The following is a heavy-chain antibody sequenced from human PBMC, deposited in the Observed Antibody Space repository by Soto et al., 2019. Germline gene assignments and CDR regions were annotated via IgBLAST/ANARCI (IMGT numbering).Heavy chain of an antibody. V-gene: IGHV4-34*01. D-gene: IGHD4-4*01. CDR3: ARGRIVPSYSNYVFSYYYMDV. Sequence: PEETLSLTCAVYGGSFSGYYWSWIRQPPGKGLEWFGESNHSGSTNYNPSLTSRVTISVDTSNNQFSLKPSSVTAADTAVYYCARGRIVPSYSNYVFSYYYMDVWGKGTTVTVSS. CDR1: GGSFSGYY. J-gene: IGHJ6*03. CDR2: SNHSGST.